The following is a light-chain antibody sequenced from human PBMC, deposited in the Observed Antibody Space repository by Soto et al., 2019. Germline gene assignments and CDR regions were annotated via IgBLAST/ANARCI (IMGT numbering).Light chain of an antibody. CDR1: QSVSSN. V-gene: IGKV3-20*01. CDR3: QQYGTAPIT. CDR2: GAF. Sequence: IVLTQSPGTLSLSQGERATLSCRASQSVSSNLAWYQQKPGQPPRLLIYGAFTRAPGIPGRFGGSGSGTDFTLTISRVEPEDFAVYYCQQYGTAPITFGQGTRLEIK. J-gene: IGKJ5*01.